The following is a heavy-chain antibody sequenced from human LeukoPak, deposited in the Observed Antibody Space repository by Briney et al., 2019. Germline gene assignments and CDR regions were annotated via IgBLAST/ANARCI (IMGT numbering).Heavy chain of an antibody. CDR3: ARGAEYYAIWRGYAGYSDY. J-gene: IGHJ4*02. V-gene: IGHV4-38-2*02. CDR1: GYSISNGYY. Sequence: SETLSLTCTVSGYSISNGYYWGWIRQPPGKGLEWVGSIYHRGSTYYNPSLRSRVTISLDRSKKKFSLRLTSVTAADTAVYFCARGAEYYAIWRGYAGYSDYWGQGISVTVSS. CDR2: IYHRGST. D-gene: IGHD3-3*01.